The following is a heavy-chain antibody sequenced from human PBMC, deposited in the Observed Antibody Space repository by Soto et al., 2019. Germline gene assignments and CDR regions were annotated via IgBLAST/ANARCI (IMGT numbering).Heavy chain of an antibody. CDR2: INPNSGGT. CDR1: GYTFTGYY. J-gene: IGHJ4*02. CDR3: ARAGGYCSGGSCMSPADY. D-gene: IGHD2-15*01. Sequence: ASVKVSCKASGYTFTGYYMHWVRQAPGQGLEWMGWINPNSGGTNYAQKFQGWVTMTRDTSISTAYMELSRLRSDDTAVYYCARAGGYCSGGSCMSPADYWGQGTLVTVSA. V-gene: IGHV1-2*04.